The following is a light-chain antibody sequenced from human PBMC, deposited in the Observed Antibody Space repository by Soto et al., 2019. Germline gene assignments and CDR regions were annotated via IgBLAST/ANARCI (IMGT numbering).Light chain of an antibody. CDR1: KLGDKY. CDR2: QDS. J-gene: IGLJ2*01. CDR3: QAWDSSTYVV. V-gene: IGLV3-1*01. Sequence: ELTQPPSVSVSPGQTASITCSGDKLGDKYACWYQQKPGQSPVVVIYQDSKRPSGIPERFSGSNSGNTATLTISGTQAMDEADYYCQAWDSSTYVVFGGGTKVTVL.